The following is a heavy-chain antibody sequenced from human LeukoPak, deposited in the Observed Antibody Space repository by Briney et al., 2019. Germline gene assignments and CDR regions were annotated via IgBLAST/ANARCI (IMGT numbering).Heavy chain of an antibody. CDR1: GGSISSYY. D-gene: IGHD6-13*01. CDR2: IDHTGST. J-gene: IGHJ6*03. CDR3: ARGRVSSSSWCSTYYYYFYMDV. Sequence: KTSETLSLTCTVSGGSISSYYWTWIRQPPGKGLEWIGYIDHTGSTNYNPSLNSRVTISRDTSKNHFSLELSSVTAADTAVYFCARGRVSSSSWCSTYYYYFYMDVWGKGTTVTVSS. V-gene: IGHV4-59*01.